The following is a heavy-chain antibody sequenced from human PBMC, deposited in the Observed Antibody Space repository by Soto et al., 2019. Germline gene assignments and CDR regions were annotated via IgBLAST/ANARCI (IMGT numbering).Heavy chain of an antibody. CDR3: AADRVAVAGVQTNWFDP. CDR2: IVVGSGNT. D-gene: IGHD6-19*01. CDR1: GFTFTSSA. V-gene: IGHV1-58*01. Sequence: SVKVSCKASGFTFTSSAVQWVRQARGQRLEWIGWIVVGSGNTNYAQKFQERVTITRDMSTSTACMELSSLRSEDTAVYYCAADRVAVAGVQTNWFDPWGQGTLVTVSS. J-gene: IGHJ5*02.